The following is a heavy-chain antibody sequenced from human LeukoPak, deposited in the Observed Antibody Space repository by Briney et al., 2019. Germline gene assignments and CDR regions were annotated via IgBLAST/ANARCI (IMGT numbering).Heavy chain of an antibody. CDR3: ARSHWGLGYYYGMGV. D-gene: IGHD2-21*01. J-gene: IGHJ6*02. CDR1: GGSFSGYY. V-gene: IGHV4-34*01. Sequence: PSETLSLTCAVYGGSFSGYYWSWIRQPPGKGLEWIGEINHSGSTNYNPSLKSRVTISVDTSKNQFSLKLSSVTAADTAVYYCARSHWGLGYYYGMGVWGQGTTVTVSS. CDR2: INHSGST.